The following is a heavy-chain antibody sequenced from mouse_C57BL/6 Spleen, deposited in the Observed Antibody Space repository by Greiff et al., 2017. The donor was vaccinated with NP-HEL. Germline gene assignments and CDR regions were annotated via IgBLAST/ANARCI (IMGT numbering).Heavy chain of an antibody. Sequence: EVNLVESGGGLVQPGGSLKLSCAASGFTFSDYYMYWVRQTPEKRLEWVAYISNGGGSTYYPDTVKGRFTISRDNAKNTLYLQMSRLKSEDTAMYYCARPMDYWGQGTSVTVSS. J-gene: IGHJ4*01. CDR3: ARPMDY. CDR1: GFTFSDYY. V-gene: IGHV5-12*01. CDR2: ISNGGGST.